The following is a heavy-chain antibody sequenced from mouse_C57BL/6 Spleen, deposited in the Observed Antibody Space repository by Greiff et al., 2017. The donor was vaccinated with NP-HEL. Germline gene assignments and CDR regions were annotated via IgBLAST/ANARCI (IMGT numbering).Heavy chain of an antibody. CDR2: IYPGSGNT. CDR1: GYTFTDYY. J-gene: IGHJ2*01. V-gene: IGHV1-76*01. Sequence: QVHVKQSGAELVRPGASVKLSCKASGYTFTDYYINWVKQRPGQGLEWIARIYPGSGNTYYNEKFKGKATLTAEKSSSTAYMQLSSLTSEDSAVYFWARWGLYYFDYWGQGTTLTVSS. CDR3: ARWGLYYFDY.